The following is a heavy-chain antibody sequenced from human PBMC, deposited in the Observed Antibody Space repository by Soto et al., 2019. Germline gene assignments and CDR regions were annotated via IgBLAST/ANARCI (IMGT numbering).Heavy chain of an antibody. CDR3: ARDLSRPVCSGGSCYFYYYYMDV. D-gene: IGHD2-15*01. CDR1: GFTFSSYS. V-gene: IGHV3-48*01. Sequence: GGSLRLSCAASGFTFSSYSMNWVRQAPGKGLEWVSYISSSSSTIYYADSVKGRFTISRDNAKNSLYLQMNSLRAEDTAVYYCARDLSRPVCSGGSCYFYYYYMDVWGKGTTVTVSS. CDR2: ISSSSSTI. J-gene: IGHJ6*03.